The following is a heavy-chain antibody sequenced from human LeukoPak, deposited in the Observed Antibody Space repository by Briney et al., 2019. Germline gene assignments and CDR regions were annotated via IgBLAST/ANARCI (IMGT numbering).Heavy chain of an antibody. CDR3: ARDQVAVAANWFDP. CDR1: GFTFSSYS. V-gene: IGHV3-21*01. CDR2: ISSSSSYI. Sequence: TGGSLRLSCAASGFTFSSYSMNWVRQAPGKGLEWVSSISSSSSYIYYADSVKGRFTISRDNAKNSLYLQMNSLRAEDTAVYFCARDQVAVAANWFDPWGQGTLVTVSS. J-gene: IGHJ5*02. D-gene: IGHD6-19*01.